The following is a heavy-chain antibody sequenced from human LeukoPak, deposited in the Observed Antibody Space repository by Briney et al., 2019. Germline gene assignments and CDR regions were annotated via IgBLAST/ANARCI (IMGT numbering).Heavy chain of an antibody. CDR1: GSTVSSNY. V-gene: IGHV3-53*01. J-gene: IGHJ4*02. D-gene: IGHD5-24*01. CDR3: ARDSDGGYNHYFDY. Sequence: TGGSLRLACAASGSTVSSNYMSWVRQSPGKGLEWVSVIYSGDNAYYAASVKGRFTISRDNSKNTLYLQMNSLRADDTAMYYCARDSDGGYNHYFDYWGQGTLVTVSS. CDR2: IYSGDNA.